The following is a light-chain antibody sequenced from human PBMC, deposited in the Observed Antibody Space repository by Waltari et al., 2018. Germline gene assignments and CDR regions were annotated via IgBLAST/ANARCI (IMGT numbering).Light chain of an antibody. CDR1: QSVTY. CDR2: DAS. V-gene: IGKV3-11*01. CDR3: HQYDNWPHT. J-gene: IGKJ2*01. Sequence: EIVLTQSPATLSLSPGERATLPCRASQSVTYLAWYQHKHGQAPRLLIYDASNSATGIPARFSGSGSGTDFTLTISSLEPEDFAVYYCHQYDNWPHTFGQGTKLEIK.